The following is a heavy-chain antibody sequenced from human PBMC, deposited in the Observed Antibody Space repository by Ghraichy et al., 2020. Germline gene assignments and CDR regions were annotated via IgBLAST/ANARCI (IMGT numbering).Heavy chain of an antibody. V-gene: IGHV3-15*01. CDR2: IKSKTDGGTT. CDR3: TTRSTSLAFDI. Sequence: GGSLRLSCAASGFTFSNAWMSWVRQAPGKGLEWVGRIKSKTDGGTTDCAAPVKGRFTISRDDSKNTLYLQMNSLKTEDTAVYYCTTRSTSLAFDIWGQGTMVTVSS. J-gene: IGHJ3*02. CDR1: GFTFSNAW.